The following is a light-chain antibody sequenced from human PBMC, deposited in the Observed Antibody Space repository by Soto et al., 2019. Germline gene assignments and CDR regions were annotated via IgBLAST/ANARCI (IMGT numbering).Light chain of an antibody. Sequence: EIVLTQSPGTLSLSPGERATLSCRASQSVSSSYSAWYQQKPGQAPRLLIYGASSRATGIPDRFSGSGSGTDFTLNISGLEPEDFAVYYWQQYGSSLLFTFGPGTKVDIK. CDR1: QSVSSSY. J-gene: IGKJ3*01. V-gene: IGKV3-20*01. CDR3: QQYGSSLLFT. CDR2: GAS.